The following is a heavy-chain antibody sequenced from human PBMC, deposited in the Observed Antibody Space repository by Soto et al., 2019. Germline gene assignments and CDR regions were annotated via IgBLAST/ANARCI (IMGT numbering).Heavy chain of an antibody. CDR1: GGSISSGSYY. D-gene: IGHD3-9*01. CDR2: IYYSGST. V-gene: IGHV4-39*01. CDR3: ARHIRYYDILTGYYKSSYYYMDV. J-gene: IGHJ6*03. Sequence: SETLSRTCTVSGGSISSGSYYWGWSRQPSGKGLEWIGSIYYSGSTYYNPSLKSRVTISVDTSKNQFSLKLSSVTAADTAVYYCARHIRYYDILTGYYKSSYYYMDVWGKGTTVTVSS.